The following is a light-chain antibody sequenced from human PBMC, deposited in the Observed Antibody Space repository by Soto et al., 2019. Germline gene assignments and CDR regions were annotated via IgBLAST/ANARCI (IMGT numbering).Light chain of an antibody. CDR3: SSYTSSSPYV. V-gene: IGLV2-14*01. CDR2: EVS. Sequence: QSVLTQPASVSGSPGQSITISCTGTSSDVGGYNYVSWYQHHPGKAPKLIIYEVSNRPSGVSNRFSGSKSGNTASLTISGLQAEDEAVYYCSSYTSSSPYVFGTGTRSPS. J-gene: IGLJ1*01. CDR1: SSDVGGYNY.